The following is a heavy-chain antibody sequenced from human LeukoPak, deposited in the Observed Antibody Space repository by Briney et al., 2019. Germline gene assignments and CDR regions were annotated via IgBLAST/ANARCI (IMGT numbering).Heavy chain of an antibody. CDR3: ARELSRGITFGGVIAEEDY. CDR1: GFTVSSNY. Sequence: GGSLRLSCAASGFTVSSNYMSWVRQAPGKGLEWVSVIYSGGSTYYADSVKGRFTISRDNSKNTLYLQMNSLRAEDTAVYYCARELSRGITFGGVIAEEDYWGQGTLVTVSS. V-gene: IGHV3-53*01. D-gene: IGHD3-16*02. J-gene: IGHJ4*02. CDR2: IYSGGST.